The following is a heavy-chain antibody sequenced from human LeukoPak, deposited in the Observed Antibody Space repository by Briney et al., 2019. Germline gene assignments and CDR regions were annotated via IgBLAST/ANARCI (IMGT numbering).Heavy chain of an antibody. CDR2: ISSSSSYI. Sequence: GGTLRLSCAASGFSFSSYNMNWVRQAPGKGLEWVSFISSSSSYIYYVDSVKGRFTISRDNAKNSLYLQMNSLRAEDTAVYYCARAPGYRGFLDYWGQGNLVTVSS. D-gene: IGHD5-18*01. CDR1: GFSFSSYN. J-gene: IGHJ4*02. CDR3: ARAPGYRGFLDY. V-gene: IGHV3-21*01.